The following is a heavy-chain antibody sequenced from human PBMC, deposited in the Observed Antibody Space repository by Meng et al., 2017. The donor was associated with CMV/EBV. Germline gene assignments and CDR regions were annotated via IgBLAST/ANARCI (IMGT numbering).Heavy chain of an antibody. V-gene: IGHV1-69*10. J-gene: IGHJ6*02. Sequence: SVKVSCKASGGTFSSYAISWVRQAPGQGLVWMGGIIPILGIANYAQKYQGRVTITADKSTSTAYMELSSLRSEDTAVYYCARVVPLYSSSSWNVIPYYYYGMDVWGQGTTVTVSS. CDR2: IIPILGIA. CDR3: ARVVPLYSSSSWNVIPYYYYGMDV. D-gene: IGHD6-6*01. CDR1: GGTFSSYA.